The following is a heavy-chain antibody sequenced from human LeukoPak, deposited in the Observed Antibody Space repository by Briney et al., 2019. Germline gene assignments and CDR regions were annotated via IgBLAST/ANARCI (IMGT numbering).Heavy chain of an antibody. J-gene: IGHJ4*02. CDR2: IYTAGDT. CDR3: TSGQMFTSGGFDH. V-gene: IGHV3-53*01. CDR1: GFSVSDKY. Sequence: GDSLRLSCAASGFSVSDKYMGWVRQAPGKGLEWVSVIYTAGDTFYPDSVRGRFSISRDTSKNMVNLQMNSLRAEGTALYYCTSGQMFTSGGFDHGGRGTLVTVSS. D-gene: IGHD6-19*01.